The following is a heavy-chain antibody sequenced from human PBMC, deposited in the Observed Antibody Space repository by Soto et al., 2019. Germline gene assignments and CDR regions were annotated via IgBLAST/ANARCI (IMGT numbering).Heavy chain of an antibody. Sequence: EVQLVQSGAEVKKPGESLKISCKGSGYSFTSYWIGWVRQMTGKGLEWMGIIYPGDSDTRYSPSFQGQVTISADKSISTAYLQWSSLKASDTAMHSCARTSAAGKYYYGMDVWGQGTTVTVSS. D-gene: IGHD6-13*01. CDR1: GYSFTSYW. J-gene: IGHJ6*02. CDR3: ARTSAAGKYYYGMDV. CDR2: IYPGDSDT. V-gene: IGHV5-51*01.